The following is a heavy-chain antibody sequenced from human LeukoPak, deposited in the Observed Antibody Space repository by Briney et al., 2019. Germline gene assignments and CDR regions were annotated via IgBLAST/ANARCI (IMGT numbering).Heavy chain of an antibody. CDR1: GFTFSSYA. CDR2: ISDDGSRK. J-gene: IGHJ4*02. Sequence: GGSLRLSCAASGFTFSSYAMHWVRQAPGKGLEWVAVISDDGSRKYYTDSVKGRFTISRDNSKNTLYLQMNGLRAEGTAVYYCAREAGTGTTDFDYWGQGTQVTVSS. V-gene: IGHV3-30-3*01. D-gene: IGHD1-7*01. CDR3: AREAGTGTTDFDY.